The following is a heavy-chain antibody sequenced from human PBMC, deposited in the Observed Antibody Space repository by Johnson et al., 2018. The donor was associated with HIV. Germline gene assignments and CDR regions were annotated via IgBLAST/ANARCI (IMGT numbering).Heavy chain of an antibody. J-gene: IGHJ3*02. Sequence: QVQLVESGGGVVQPERSLRLSCSASAFTFSSYAMHWVRQAPDKGLEWVAVISYDGSNKYYADSVKGRFTISRDNSKNTLYLQMNSLRAEDTAVYYCAKASNYYDSSRHAFDIWGQGTMVTVSS. CDR2: ISYDGSNK. D-gene: IGHD3-22*01. CDR3: AKASNYYDSSRHAFDI. CDR1: AFTFSSYA. V-gene: IGHV3-30*04.